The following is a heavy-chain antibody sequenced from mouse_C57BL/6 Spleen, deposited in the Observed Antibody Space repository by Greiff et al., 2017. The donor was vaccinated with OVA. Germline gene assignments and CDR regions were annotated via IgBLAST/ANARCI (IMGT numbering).Heavy chain of an antibody. CDR1: GYTFTSYW. D-gene: IGHD2-3*01. V-gene: IGHV1-64*01. CDR2: IHPNSGST. J-gene: IGHJ2*01. CDR3: ASYDGYYGYFDY. Sequence: QVQLQQPGAELVKPGASVKLSCKASGYTFTSYWMHWVKQRPGQGLEWIGMIHPNSGSTNYNEKFKSKATLTVDKSSSTAYMQLSGLTSEDSAVYYCASYDGYYGYFDYWGQGTTLTVSS.